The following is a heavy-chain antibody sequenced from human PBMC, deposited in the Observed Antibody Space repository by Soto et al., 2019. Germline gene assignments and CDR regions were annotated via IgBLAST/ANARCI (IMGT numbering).Heavy chain of an antibody. CDR1: GFTFTSSA. CDR2: IVVGSGNT. J-gene: IGHJ4*02. Sequence: ASVKVSCKASGFTFTSSAVQWVRQARGQRLEWIGWIVVGSGNTNYAQKFQERVTITRDMSTSTAYMELSSLRSEDTAVYYCAATVLLWFGELLEGPSDYWGQGTLVTVSS. V-gene: IGHV1-58*01. CDR3: AATVLLWFGELLEGPSDY. D-gene: IGHD3-10*01.